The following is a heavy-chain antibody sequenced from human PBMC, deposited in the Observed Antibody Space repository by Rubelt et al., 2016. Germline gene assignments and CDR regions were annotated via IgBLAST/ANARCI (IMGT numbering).Heavy chain of an antibody. D-gene: IGHD2-2*01. Sequence: QVQLQQWGAGLLKPSETLSLTCAVYGGSFSGYYWSWIRQPPGKGLEWIGEINHSGSTNYNPSLRGGAIISVATSKNQFSLKRSSVTAADTAVYYFARRPFQYQLLYYYYGMDVWGQGTTVTVSS. J-gene: IGHJ6*02. CDR1: GGSFSGYY. CDR3: ARRPFQYQLLYYYYGMDV. V-gene: IGHV4-34*01. CDR2: INHSGST.